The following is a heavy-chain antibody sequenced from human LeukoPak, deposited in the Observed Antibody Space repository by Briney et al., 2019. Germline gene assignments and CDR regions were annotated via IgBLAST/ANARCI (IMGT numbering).Heavy chain of an antibody. CDR3: AKDRDGSGYDAFDI. CDR1: GFTFSSYA. CDR2: IRGSGSGT. V-gene: IGHV3-23*01. D-gene: IGHD3-10*01. Sequence: LSGGSLRLSCAASGFTFSSYAMTWVRQAPGKGLEWVSSIRGSGSGTDYADSVEGRFTISRDNSKNTLYLQMNSLRAEDTAVYYCAKDRDGSGYDAFDIWGQGTMVTVSS. J-gene: IGHJ3*02.